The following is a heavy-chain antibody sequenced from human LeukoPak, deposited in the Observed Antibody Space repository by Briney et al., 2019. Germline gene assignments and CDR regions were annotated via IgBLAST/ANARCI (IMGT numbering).Heavy chain of an antibody. CDR3: ARVGDYAGYYFDY. CDR1: GGSISSGGYS. D-gene: IGHD4-17*01. Sequence: SETLSLTCAVSGGSISSGGYSWSWIRQPPGKGLEWIGYIYHSGSTYYNPSLKSRVTISVDRSKNQFSLKLSSVTAADTAVYYCARVGDYAGYYFDYWGQGTLVTVSS. V-gene: IGHV4-30-2*01. CDR2: IYHSGST. J-gene: IGHJ4*02.